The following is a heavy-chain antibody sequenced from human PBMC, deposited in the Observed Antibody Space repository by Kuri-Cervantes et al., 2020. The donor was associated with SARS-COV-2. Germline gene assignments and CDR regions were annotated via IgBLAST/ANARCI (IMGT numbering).Heavy chain of an antibody. D-gene: IGHD3-3*01. CDR1: GFTFSSYW. CDR3: ARIGASDFWSGYYPYYFDY. CDR2: IKQDGSEK. Sequence: GGSLRLSCAASGFTFSSYWMSWVRQAPGKGLEWVANIKQDGSEKYYVDSVKGRSTISRDNAKNSLYLQMNSLRAEDTAVYYCARIGASDFWSGYYPYYFDYWGQGTLVTVSS. J-gene: IGHJ4*02. V-gene: IGHV3-7*01.